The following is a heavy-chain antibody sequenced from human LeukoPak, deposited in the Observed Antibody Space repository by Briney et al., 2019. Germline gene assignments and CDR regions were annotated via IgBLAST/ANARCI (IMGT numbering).Heavy chain of an antibody. CDR3: AKGGVDTAMVTLDY. J-gene: IGHJ4*02. Sequence: GGSLGLSCAASGFTFSSYAMSWVRQAPGKGLEWVSAISGSGGSTCYADSVKGRFTISRDNSKNTLYLQMNSLRAEDTAVYYCAKGGVDTAMVTLDYWGQGTLVTVSS. V-gene: IGHV3-23*01. CDR1: GFTFSSYA. CDR2: ISGSGGST. D-gene: IGHD5-18*01.